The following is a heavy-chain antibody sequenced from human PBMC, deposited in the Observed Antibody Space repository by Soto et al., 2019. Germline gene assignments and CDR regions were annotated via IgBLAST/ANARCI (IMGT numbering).Heavy chain of an antibody. D-gene: IGHD6-13*01. V-gene: IGHV3-11*01. CDR3: AREPYPYSRTWYCVY. CDR2: ISGSGNTV. Sequence: QVQLVESGGGLVKPGVSLRLSCGASGFTFSDYYMTWIRQAPGKGLEWISYISGSGNTVDYSDSVKGRFTHSRDNSKHSLDLARNTLRVYDTAVYYCAREPYPYSRTWYCVYWGQGILVTVSS. CDR1: GFTFSDYY. J-gene: IGHJ4*02.